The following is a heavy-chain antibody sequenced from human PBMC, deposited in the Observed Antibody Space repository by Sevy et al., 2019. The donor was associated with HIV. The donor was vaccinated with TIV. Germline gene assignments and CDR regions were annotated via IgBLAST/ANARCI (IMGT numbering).Heavy chain of an antibody. J-gene: IGHJ4*02. CDR2: ITSDGSGT. V-gene: IGHV3-74*01. Sequence: GGSLRLSCAASGFTFSTYWMHWVRQVPGKGLVWVSRITSDGSGTTYAGSVKGRFTISRDNAKNTLYLQMNSLRVEDTAVYYCSRVNIPAAEWGQGALVTVSS. CDR1: GFTFSTYW. D-gene: IGHD6-13*01. CDR3: SRVNIPAAE.